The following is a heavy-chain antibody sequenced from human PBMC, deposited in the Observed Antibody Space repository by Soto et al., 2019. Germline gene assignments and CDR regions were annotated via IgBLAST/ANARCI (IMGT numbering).Heavy chain of an antibody. D-gene: IGHD6-6*01. V-gene: IGHV3-23*01. J-gene: IGHJ4*02. Sequence: GGSLRLSCAASGFTFSSHAMRWVRQAPEKRLEWVSAIRGSGGSTYYADSVKGWFTISRDNSKNTLYLQMNSLRAEYTAVYYCAKAYSSSLCPDYWGQGTLVPVSS. CDR3: AKAYSSSLCPDY. CDR1: GFTFSSHA. CDR2: IRGSGGST.